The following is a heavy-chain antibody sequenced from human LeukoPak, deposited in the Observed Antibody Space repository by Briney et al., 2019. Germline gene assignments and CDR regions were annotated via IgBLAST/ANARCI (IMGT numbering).Heavy chain of an antibody. J-gene: IGHJ4*02. CDR2: IKQDGSEK. V-gene: IGHV3-7*01. CDR1: GVTFSSYW. Sequence: GGSLRLSCAASGVTFSSYWMSWVRQAPGKGLEWVANIKQDGSEKYYVDSVKGRFTISRDNAKNSLYLQMNSLRAEDTAVYYCARDSGRSAAPDYWGQGTLVTVSS. D-gene: IGHD3-10*01. CDR3: ARDSGRSAAPDY.